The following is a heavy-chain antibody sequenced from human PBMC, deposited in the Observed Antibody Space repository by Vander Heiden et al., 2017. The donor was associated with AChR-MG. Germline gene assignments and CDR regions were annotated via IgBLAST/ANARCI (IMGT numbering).Heavy chain of an antibody. CDR3: ATGSSYYGSGSYYNGGY. V-gene: IGHV3-7*03. CDR2: IKQDGSEK. J-gene: IGHJ4*02. Sequence: EVQLVESGGGLVQPGGSRRPSCAASGFTFSSYWMSWVRQAPGKGLEWVANIKQDGSEKYYVDSVKGRFTISRDNAKNSLYLQMNSLRAEDTAVYYCATGSSYYGSGSYYNGGYWGQGTLVTVSS. CDR1: GFTFSSYW. D-gene: IGHD3-10*01.